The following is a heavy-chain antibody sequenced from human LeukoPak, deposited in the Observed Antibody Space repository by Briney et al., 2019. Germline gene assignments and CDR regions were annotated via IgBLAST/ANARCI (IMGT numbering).Heavy chain of an antibody. J-gene: IGHJ4*02. V-gene: IGHV1-2*02. D-gene: IGHD1-7*01. Sequence: ASVKVSCKASGYTFTGYYIHWVRQAPGQGLEWMGWINSTNGVTNYAQIFEGRVTVPRDTSISTAYMELSSLRSDDTAVYYCARDIGNYYFFNYWGQGTQVIVSS. CDR1: GYTFTGYY. CDR2: INSTNGVT. CDR3: ARDIGNYYFFNY.